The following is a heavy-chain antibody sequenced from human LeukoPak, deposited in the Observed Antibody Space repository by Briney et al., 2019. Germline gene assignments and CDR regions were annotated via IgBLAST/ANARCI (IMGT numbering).Heavy chain of an antibody. Sequence: GASVKVSCKAAGYTFTSYGISWGRQAPGQGLEGRGWIGDYNGNANYAQKFQGRVTMTTDTSTSSAYMELRSLRSDDTAVYYCARDFDDSSQGYYFDFWGQGTLVTVSS. CDR3: ARDFDDSSQGYYFDF. D-gene: IGHD3-22*01. V-gene: IGHV1-18*01. CDR1: GYTFTSYG. J-gene: IGHJ4*02. CDR2: IGDYNGNA.